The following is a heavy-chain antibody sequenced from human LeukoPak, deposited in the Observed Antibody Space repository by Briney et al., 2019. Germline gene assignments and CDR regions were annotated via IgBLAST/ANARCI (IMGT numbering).Heavy chain of an antibody. J-gene: IGHJ4*02. CDR3: ARDFEGTYSLGSFDY. CDR2: ISSSSSTI. V-gene: IGHV3-11*01. Sequence: AGGSLRLSCAASGFTFSDYYMSWIRQAPGKGLEWVSYISSSSSTIYYADSVKGRFTISRDNAKNSLFLQMNSLRVEDTAVYYCARDFEGTYSLGSFDYWGQGTLVTVSS. D-gene: IGHD1-26*01. CDR1: GFTFSDYY.